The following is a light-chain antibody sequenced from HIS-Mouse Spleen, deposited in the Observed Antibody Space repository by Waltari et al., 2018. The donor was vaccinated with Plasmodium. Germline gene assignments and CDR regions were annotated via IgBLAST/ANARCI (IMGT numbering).Light chain of an antibody. CDR2: EDS. V-gene: IGLV3-10*01. J-gene: IGLJ3*02. Sequence: SYELTQPPSVSVSPGQTARITCSGDALPKKYAYWYQQKSGQAPVLVIHEDSERPAGSPERFSGSSAGTMATLTISGAQVEDEANYYCYSTDSSGNHRVFGGGTKLTVL. CDR3: YSTDSSGNHRV. CDR1: ALPKKY.